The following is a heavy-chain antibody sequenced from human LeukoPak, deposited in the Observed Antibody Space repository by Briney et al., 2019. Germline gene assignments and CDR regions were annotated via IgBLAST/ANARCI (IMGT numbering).Heavy chain of an antibody. Sequence: GASVEVSCKASGGTFSSYAISWVRQAPGQGLEWMGGIIPIFGTANYAQKFQGRVTITTDESTSTAYMELSSLRSEDTAVYYCARALDYYEYYFDYWGQGTLVTVSS. CDR2: IIPIFGTA. CDR1: GGTFSSYA. CDR3: ARALDYYEYYFDY. V-gene: IGHV1-69*05. D-gene: IGHD3-22*01. J-gene: IGHJ4*02.